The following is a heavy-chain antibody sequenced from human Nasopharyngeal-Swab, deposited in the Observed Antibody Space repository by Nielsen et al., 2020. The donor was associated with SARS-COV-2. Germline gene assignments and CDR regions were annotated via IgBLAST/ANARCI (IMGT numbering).Heavy chain of an antibody. D-gene: IGHD7-27*01. CDR2: INGSGGTI. Sequence: INGSGGTIYYGDSMKGRFTISRDNAKNSLYLQMNSLRAEDTAVYYCARDRANWDFDYWG. CDR3: ARDRANWDFDY. J-gene: IGHJ4*01. V-gene: IGHV3-11*04.